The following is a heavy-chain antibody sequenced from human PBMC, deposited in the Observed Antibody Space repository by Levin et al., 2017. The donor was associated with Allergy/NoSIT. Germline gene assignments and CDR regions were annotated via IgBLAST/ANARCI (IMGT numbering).Heavy chain of an antibody. D-gene: IGHD6-13*01. J-gene: IGHJ6*03. V-gene: IGHV3-11*01. CDR2: ISSSGSTI. CDR1: GFTFSDYY. CDR3: ATRIAAAGTDHYYYYYYMDV. Sequence: GGSLRLSCAASGFTFSDYYMSWIRQAPGKGLEWVSYISSSGSTIYYADSVKGRFTISRDNAKNSLYLQMNSLRAEDTAVYYCATRIAAAGTDHYYYYYYMDVWGKGTTVTVSS.